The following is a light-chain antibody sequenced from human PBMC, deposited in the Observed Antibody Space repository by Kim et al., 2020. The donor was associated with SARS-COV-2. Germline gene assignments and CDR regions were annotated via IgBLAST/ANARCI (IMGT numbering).Light chain of an antibody. J-gene: IGKJ1*01. CDR1: QSVDSN. V-gene: IGKV3-15*01. Sequence: ELVMTQFPGTLSVSPGERVSLSCRASQSVDSNLAWYQQQPGQAPRLLIYDVSIRAIGVPARFSGSGYGTQFSLTIGRLQPEDAAVYYCLQYSDWWTFGRGTKVDIK. CDR2: DVS. CDR3: LQYSDWWT.